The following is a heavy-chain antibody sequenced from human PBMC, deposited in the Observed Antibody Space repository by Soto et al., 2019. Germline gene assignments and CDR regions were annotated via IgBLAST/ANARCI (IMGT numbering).Heavy chain of an antibody. CDR1: GFTFSSYG. J-gene: IGHJ4*02. V-gene: IGHV3-33*01. Sequence: GGSLRLSCAASGFTFSSYGMHWVRQAPGKGLEWVAVIWYDGSNKYYADSVKGRFTISRDNSKNTLYLQMNSLRAEDTAVYYCARDTITGNPFDYWGQGTLVTVSS. D-gene: IGHD1-20*01. CDR3: ARDTITGNPFDY. CDR2: IWYDGSNK.